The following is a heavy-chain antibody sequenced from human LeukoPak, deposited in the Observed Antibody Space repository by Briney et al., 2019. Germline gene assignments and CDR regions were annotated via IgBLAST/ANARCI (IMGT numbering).Heavy chain of an antibody. J-gene: IGHJ4*02. CDR2: IYYSGST. D-gene: IGHD3-9*01. V-gene: IGHV4-39*07. CDR1: GGSISSSSYY. Sequence: SETLSLTCTVSGGSISSSSYYWGWIRQPPGKGLEWIGSIYYSGSTYYNPSLKSRVTISVDTSKNQLSLKLTSVTAADTAVYYCASSNTYYDILTGSSYFFDYWGQGTLVTVSS. CDR3: ASSNTYYDILTGSSYFFDY.